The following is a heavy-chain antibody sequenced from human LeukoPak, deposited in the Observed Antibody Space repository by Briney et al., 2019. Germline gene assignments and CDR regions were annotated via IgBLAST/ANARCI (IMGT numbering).Heavy chain of an antibody. CDR3: ARGKEDGYNY. CDR2: IYYSGST. Sequence: TSETLSLTCTVSGGSISSSSYYWGWIRQPPGKGLEWIGSIYYSGSTYYNPSLKGRVTISVDTSKNQFSLKLSSVTAADTAVYYCARGKEDGYNYWGQGTLVTVSS. J-gene: IGHJ4*02. D-gene: IGHD5-24*01. CDR1: GGSISSSSYY. V-gene: IGHV4-39*07.